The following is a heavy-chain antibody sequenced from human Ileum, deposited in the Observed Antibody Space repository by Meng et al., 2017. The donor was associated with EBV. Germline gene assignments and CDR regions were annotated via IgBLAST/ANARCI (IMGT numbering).Heavy chain of an antibody. Sequence: APCLQPRPALCQSSATPSLTSAGAGAPITNLKWWAAVRPPPGKGREWIGEIPHRGSSAYNPSLKSRVSMSIDKSKNQFSLKLTSVTAADTAVYHCLRGSGGSVWGQGTLVTVSS. CDR1: GAPITNLKW. V-gene: IGHV4-4*02. CDR3: LRGSGGSV. J-gene: IGHJ1*01. D-gene: IGHD3-10*01. CDR2: IPHRGSS.